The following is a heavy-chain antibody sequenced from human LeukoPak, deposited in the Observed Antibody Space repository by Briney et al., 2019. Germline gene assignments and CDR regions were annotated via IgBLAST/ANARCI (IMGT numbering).Heavy chain of an antibody. CDR1: GYSFVLYG. V-gene: IGHV1-18*03. CDR3: ARDENYGIFFNVDY. D-gene: IGHD4-17*01. Sequence: GASVKVSCKASGYSFVLYGISWVRQAPGEGPEWMGWISGSTGDTNYAQKFQGRATMTADTSSSTAYMELRSLRLDDMAVYYCARDENYGIFFNVDYWGQGTLVTVSS. J-gene: IGHJ4*02. CDR2: ISGSTGDT.